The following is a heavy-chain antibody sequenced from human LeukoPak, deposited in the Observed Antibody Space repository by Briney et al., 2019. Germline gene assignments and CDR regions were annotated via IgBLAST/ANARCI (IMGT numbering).Heavy chain of an antibody. CDR3: ARVIWGEAVAGTSDDAYDV. Sequence: GASVKVSCKASGYTFTSYGISWVRQAPGQGLEWMGWISAYNGNTNYAQKFQGRVSISRDTSASTAYMQLSSLRSEDTAVYYCARVIWGEAVAGTSDDAYDVWGQGTMVTVSP. J-gene: IGHJ3*01. CDR2: ISAYNGNT. V-gene: IGHV1-18*01. D-gene: IGHD6-19*01. CDR1: GYTFTSYG.